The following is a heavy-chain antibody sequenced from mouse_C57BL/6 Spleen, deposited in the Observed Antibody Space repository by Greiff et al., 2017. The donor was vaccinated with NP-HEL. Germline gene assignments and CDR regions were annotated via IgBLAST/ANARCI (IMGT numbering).Heavy chain of an antibody. J-gene: IGHJ2*01. CDR3: ARTARIKY. CDR1: GYSITSGYG. D-gene: IGHD1-2*01. Sequence: VQLKESGPGLVKPSQSLSLTCTVTGYSITSGYGWNWIRQFPGNKLEWMGYISYSGSTNYNPVLKRRISITRDTSKNQFCLQLNSVTTEDTATYYCARTARIKYWGQGTTLTVSS. V-gene: IGHV3-2*02. CDR2: ISYSGST.